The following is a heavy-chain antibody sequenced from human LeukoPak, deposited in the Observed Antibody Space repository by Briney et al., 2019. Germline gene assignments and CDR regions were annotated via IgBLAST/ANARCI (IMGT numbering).Heavy chain of an antibody. D-gene: IGHD1-1*01. CDR3: ARDLRATTSPGSPQY. J-gene: IGHJ4*02. CDR1: GFIFTDYW. Sequence: GGSLRLSCAASGFIFTDYWMHWVRQAPGKGLEWVANIKQDGSEKYYVDSVKGRFTISRDNAKNSLYLQMNSLRAEDTAVFYCARDLRATTSPGSPQYWGQGTLVTVSS. CDR2: IKQDGSEK. V-gene: IGHV3-7*01.